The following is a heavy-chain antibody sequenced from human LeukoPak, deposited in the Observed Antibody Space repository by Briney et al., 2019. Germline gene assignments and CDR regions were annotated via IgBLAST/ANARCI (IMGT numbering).Heavy chain of an antibody. J-gene: IGHJ5*02. D-gene: IGHD2-15*01. CDR3: ARRSCSGGSCYSA. CDR1: GGSISSYY. V-gene: IGHV4-34*01. Sequence: PSETLSLTCTVSGGSISSYYWSWIRQPPGKGLEWIGEINHSGSTNYNPSLKSRVTISVDTSKNQFSLKLSSVTAADTAVYYCARRSCSGGSCYSAWGQGTLVTVSS. CDR2: INHSGST.